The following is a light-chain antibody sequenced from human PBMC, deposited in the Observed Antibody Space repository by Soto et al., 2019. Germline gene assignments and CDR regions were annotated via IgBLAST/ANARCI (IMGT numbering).Light chain of an antibody. Sequence: KVLTQSPATLSLSPGERATLSCRASQSVSSYLAWYQQKPGQAPRLLIYDASNRATGIPARFSGSGSGTDFTLTISSLEPEDFAVYYCQQRSNWPPYTFGQGTKLEIK. CDR3: QQRSNWPPYT. CDR1: QSVSSY. CDR2: DAS. V-gene: IGKV3-11*01. J-gene: IGKJ2*01.